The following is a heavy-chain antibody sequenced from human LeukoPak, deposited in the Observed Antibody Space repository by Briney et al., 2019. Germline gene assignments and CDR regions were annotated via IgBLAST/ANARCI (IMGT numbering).Heavy chain of an antibody. J-gene: IGHJ4*02. V-gene: IGHV3-11*01. CDR2: ISGSGATI. CDR1: GFTFSDYY. Sequence: GGSLRLSCAASGFTFSDYYMGWIRKAPGKGLEWVSYISGSGATIYYADSVKGRFTISRDNAKDSLYLQIYSLRAEDTAVYFCARAVEVGYDFWGQGTLVTVSS. CDR3: ARAVEVGYDF. D-gene: IGHD1-26*01.